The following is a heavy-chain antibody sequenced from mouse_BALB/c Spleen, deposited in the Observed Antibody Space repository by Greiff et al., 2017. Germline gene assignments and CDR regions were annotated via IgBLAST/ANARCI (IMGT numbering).Heavy chain of an antibody. J-gene: IGHJ3*01. Sequence: QVQLKESGAGLAKPGASVKLSCKASGYTFTSYWMQWVNQRPGKGLEWIGAIYPGGGDTWYTQKFKGKATLTADKSSSTAYMQSSSLASEASAVYYCGGEDYGSQFAYWGQGTLVTVSA. CDR1: GYTFTSYW. D-gene: IGHD1-1*01. V-gene: IGHV1-87*01. CDR2: IYPGGGDT. CDR3: GGEDYGSQFAY.